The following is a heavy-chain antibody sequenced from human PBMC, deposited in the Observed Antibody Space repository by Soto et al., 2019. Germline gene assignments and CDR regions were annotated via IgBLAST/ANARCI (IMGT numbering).Heavy chain of an antibody. V-gene: IGHV3-23*01. D-gene: IGHD6-6*01. CDR1: YA. CDR2: ISGRGDGT. J-gene: IGHJ6*02. CDR3: VIDSSRRGPSYYYYGRDG. Sequence: YAFHCVHAAPDRGLEWVSAISGRGDGTDYADSVKGRFTISRDNSKNTLYLQMNSLRAEDTAVYYCVIDSSRRGPSYYYYGRDGCGHGTLVSIS.